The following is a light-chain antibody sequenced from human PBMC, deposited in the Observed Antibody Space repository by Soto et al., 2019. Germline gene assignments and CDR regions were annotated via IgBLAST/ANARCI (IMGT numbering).Light chain of an antibody. CDR1: SSDVGGYNR. CDR2: EVS. V-gene: IGLV2-18*02. CDR3: SSYTCSSTYV. J-gene: IGLJ1*01. Sequence: QSALTQPPSVSGSPGQSVTISCTGTSSDVGGYNRVSWYQQPPGTAPKLMIYEVSNRPSGVPDRFSGSKSGNTASLTISGLQAEDEADYYCSSYTCSSTYVFGTGTKLTVL.